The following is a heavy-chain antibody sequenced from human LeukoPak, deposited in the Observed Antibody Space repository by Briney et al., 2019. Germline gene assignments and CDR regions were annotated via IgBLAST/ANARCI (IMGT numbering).Heavy chain of an antibody. D-gene: IGHD1-26*01. CDR2: MYHSGSP. J-gene: IGHJ4*02. CDR3: ARASASGSWGLFDY. Sequence: PSETLSLTCSVSGGSISSSSYYWGWIRQPPGRGREWIGSMYHSGSPYYNPSLKSRVTISVDTSKNQFSLMLSSVTAADTALYYCARASASGSWGLFDYWGQGTLVTVSS. V-gene: IGHV4-39*01. CDR1: GGSISSSSYY.